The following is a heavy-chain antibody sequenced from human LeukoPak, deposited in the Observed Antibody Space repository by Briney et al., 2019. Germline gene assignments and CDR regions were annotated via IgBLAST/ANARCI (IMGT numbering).Heavy chain of an antibody. V-gene: IGHV4-4*07. J-gene: IGHJ3*02. CDR3: ARDDFGDVDAFDI. CDR2: TYSSGHT. D-gene: IGHD4-17*01. Sequence: SETLSLTCTVSGGSISRYYWSWIRQSAGKGLEWIARTYSSGHTNYNPSLKSRVTISLDMSKNQFSLTMRSVTAADTAMYFCARDDFGDVDAFDIWGQGTMVTVSS. CDR1: GGSISRYY.